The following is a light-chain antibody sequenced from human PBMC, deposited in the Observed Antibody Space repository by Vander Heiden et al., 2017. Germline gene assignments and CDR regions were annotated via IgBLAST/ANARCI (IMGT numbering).Light chain of an antibody. CDR1: QSLLHSNGYNY. CDR3: MQALQTPRFT. CDR2: LGS. Sequence: IIMTQSPLSLPVTPGEPASISCRSSQSLLHSNGYNYLDWYLQKPGQSPQLLIYLGSTRASGVPDRFSGSGSGTDFTLKISRVEAEDVGVYYCMQALQTPRFTFGPGTKVDIK. J-gene: IGKJ3*01. V-gene: IGKV2-28*01.